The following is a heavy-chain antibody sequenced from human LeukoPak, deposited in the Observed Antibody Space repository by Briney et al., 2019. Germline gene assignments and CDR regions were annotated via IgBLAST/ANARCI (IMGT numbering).Heavy chain of an antibody. J-gene: IGHJ3*02. CDR2: IGTAGDT. V-gene: IGHV3-13*01. CDR1: GFTFSSYD. D-gene: IGHD2-15*01. CDR3: ARAYCSGGSCYGAFDI. Sequence: GGSLRLSCAASGFTFSSYDMHWVRQATGKGLEWASAIGTAGDTYYPGSVKGRFTISRENAKNSLYLQMNSLRAGDTAVYYCARAYCSGGSCYGAFDIWGQGTMVTVSS.